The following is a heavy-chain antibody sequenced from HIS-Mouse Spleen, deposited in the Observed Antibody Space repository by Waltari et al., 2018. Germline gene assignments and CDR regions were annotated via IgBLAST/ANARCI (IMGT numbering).Heavy chain of an antibody. Sequence: QVQLVQSGAEVKKPGASVKVSCTASGYTCPSCEINGVRQATGQGLEWMGWMNPNSGNTGYAQKFQGRVTMTRNTSISTAYMELSSLRSEDTAVYYCARGLTGDLDYWGQGTLVTVSS. CDR1: GYTCPSCE. D-gene: IGHD7-27*01. CDR3: ARGLTGDLDY. CDR2: MNPNSGNT. V-gene: IGHV1-8*01. J-gene: IGHJ4*02.